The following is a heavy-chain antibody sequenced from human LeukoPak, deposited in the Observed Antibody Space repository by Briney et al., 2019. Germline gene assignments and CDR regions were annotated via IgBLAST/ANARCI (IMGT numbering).Heavy chain of an antibody. V-gene: IGHV3-7*01. CDR2: IKQDGSEK. CDR1: GFTFSSYW. CDR3: VRPPLVTAIAAFDI. D-gene: IGHD2-21*02. Sequence: GGSLRLSCAASGFTFSSYWMSWVRQAPGKGVEWVANIKQDGSEKYYVDSVKGRFTIYRDNAKNSLYLQMNSLRAEDTAVYYCVRPPLVTAIAAFDIWGQGTMVTVSS. J-gene: IGHJ3*02.